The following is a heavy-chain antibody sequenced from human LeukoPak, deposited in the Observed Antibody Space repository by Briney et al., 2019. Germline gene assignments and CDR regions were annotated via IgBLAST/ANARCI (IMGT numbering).Heavy chain of an antibody. CDR1: GFTFSSYG. V-gene: IGHV3-30*02. J-gene: IGHJ4*02. CDR3: AKDRYRSIAAASDS. CDR2: IRYDGSNK. D-gene: IGHD6-13*01. Sequence: GGSLRLSCAASGFTFSSYGMHWVRQAPGKGLEWVAFIRYDGSNKYYADSVKGRFTISRDNSKNTLYLQMNSLRAEDTAVYYCAKDRYRSIAAASDSWGQGTLVTVSS.